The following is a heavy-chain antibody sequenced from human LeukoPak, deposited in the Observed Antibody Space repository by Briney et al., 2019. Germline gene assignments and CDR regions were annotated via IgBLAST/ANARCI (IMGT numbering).Heavy chain of an antibody. D-gene: IGHD2-2*01. CDR2: INPSGGST. CDR3: ARGSRYCSSTSCPPPAFDI. J-gene: IGHJ3*02. CDR1: GYTFTSYY. Sequence: ASVKVSCKASGYTFTSYYMHWVRQAPGQGLEWMGIINPSGGSTSYAQKFQGRVTMTRDMSTSTVYMELSSLRSEDTAVYYCARGSRYCSSTSCPPPAFDIWGQGTMVTVSS. V-gene: IGHV1-46*01.